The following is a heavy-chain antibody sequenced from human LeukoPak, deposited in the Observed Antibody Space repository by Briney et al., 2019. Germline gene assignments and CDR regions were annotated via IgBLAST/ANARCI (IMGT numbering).Heavy chain of an antibody. J-gene: IGHJ4*02. V-gene: IGHV5-51*01. CDR3: ARHSLSGAVTTQLDY. CDR1: GYLFTDYW. CDR2: IYPGDSEA. D-gene: IGHD3-10*01. Sequence: PGESLKISCETSGYLFTDYWVAWVRQMPGKGPEWMGAIYPGDSEARYNPSFQDQVTISVDKSIRSAYLQWRSLKASDTATYYCARHSLSGAVTTQLDYWGQGTLVTVTS.